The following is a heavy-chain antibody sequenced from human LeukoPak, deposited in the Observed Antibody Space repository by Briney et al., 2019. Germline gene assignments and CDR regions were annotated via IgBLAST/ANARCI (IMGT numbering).Heavy chain of an antibody. V-gene: IGHV3-23*01. CDR3: ATAPPAATNYYYGMDV. D-gene: IGHD2-15*01. Sequence: GGSLRLSCAASGFTFNNYAMTWVRQAPGKGLEWVSAVSGRGDATYYADSVKGRFTISRDDSKNTLSLQMNSLRAEDTAVYHCATAPPAATNYYYGMDVWGQGTTVTVSS. CDR1: GFTFNNYA. J-gene: IGHJ6*02. CDR2: VSGRGDAT.